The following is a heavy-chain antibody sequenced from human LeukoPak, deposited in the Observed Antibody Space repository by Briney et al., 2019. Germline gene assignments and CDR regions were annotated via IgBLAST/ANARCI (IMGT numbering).Heavy chain of an antibody. CDR1: EFTFSSYA. CDR3: GKRREIYYNSRGYVDH. Sequence: GGSLRLSCAASEFTFSSYAMHWVRQAPGKGLEWVAVISYDGSNKYYADSVKGRFTISRDNSKNTLYLQMNSLRAEDTAVYYCGKRREIYYNSRGYVDHWGQGTLVTVSS. CDR2: ISYDGSNK. J-gene: IGHJ4*02. D-gene: IGHD3-22*01. V-gene: IGHV3-30*04.